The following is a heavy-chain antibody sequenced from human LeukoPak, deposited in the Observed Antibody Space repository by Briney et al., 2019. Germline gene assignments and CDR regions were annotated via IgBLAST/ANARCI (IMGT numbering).Heavy chain of an antibody. CDR1: GFTFSSYG. CDR3: ANHRYQLPDPSDY. CDR2: ISGSGGST. V-gene: IGHV3-23*01. D-gene: IGHD2-2*01. J-gene: IGHJ4*02. Sequence: GGSLRLSCAASGFTFSSYGMSWVRQAPGKGLEWVSAISGSGGSTYYADSVKGRFTISRDNSKNTLYLQMNSLRAEDTAVYYCANHRYQLPDPSDYWGQGTLVTVSS.